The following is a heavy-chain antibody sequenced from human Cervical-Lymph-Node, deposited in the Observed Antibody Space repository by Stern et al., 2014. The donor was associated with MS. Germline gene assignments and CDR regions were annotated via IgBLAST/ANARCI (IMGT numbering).Heavy chain of an antibody. D-gene: IGHD3-22*01. CDR3: ARGAYYYDSSGYYYVRYFDY. V-gene: IGHV1-8*01. CDR1: GYTFTSYD. Sequence: QVQLVQSGAEVKKPGASVKVSCKASGYTFTSYDINWVRQATGQGLEWMGWMNPNSGNTGYAQKFQGRVTMTRNTSISTAYMELSSLRSEDTAVYYCARGAYYYDSSGYYYVRYFDYWGQGTLVTVSS. J-gene: IGHJ4*02. CDR2: MNPNSGNT.